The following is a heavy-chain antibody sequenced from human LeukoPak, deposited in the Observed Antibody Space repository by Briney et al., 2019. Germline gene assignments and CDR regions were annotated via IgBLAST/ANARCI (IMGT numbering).Heavy chain of an antibody. Sequence: GRSPRLSCAASGFTFSSYGMHWVRQAPGKGLEWVAVIWYDGSNKYYADSVKGRFTISRDNSKNTLYLQMNSLRAEDTAVYYCARDYYGSGSYYENWGQGTLVTVSS. CDR1: GFTFSSYG. J-gene: IGHJ4*02. CDR2: IWYDGSNK. V-gene: IGHV3-33*01. CDR3: ARDYYGSGSYYEN. D-gene: IGHD3-10*01.